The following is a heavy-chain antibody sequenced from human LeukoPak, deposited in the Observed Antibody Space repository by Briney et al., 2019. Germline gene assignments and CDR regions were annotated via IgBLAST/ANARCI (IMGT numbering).Heavy chain of an antibody. V-gene: IGHV3-48*03. D-gene: IGHD3-10*01. CDR2: ISSSGSTI. CDR1: GFTLSSYE. J-gene: IGHJ5*02. CDR3: ARDLVVRGRWSWFDP. Sequence: QPGGSLRLSCAASGFTLSSYEMNWFRQAPGKGLEWVSYISSSGSTIYYADSVKGRFTISRDNAKNSLYLQMNSLRVEDMAVYYCARDLVVRGRWSWFDPRGQGTLVTVSS.